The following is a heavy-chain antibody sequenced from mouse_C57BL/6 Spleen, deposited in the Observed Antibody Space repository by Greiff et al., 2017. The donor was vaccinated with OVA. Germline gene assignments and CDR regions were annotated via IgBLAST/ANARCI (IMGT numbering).Heavy chain of an antibody. J-gene: IGHJ3*01. Sequence: VQLQQPGPELVKSGASVKITCKASGYSFVDYNTNRVKQSNGKSLDRIGVTNSNYGTTSYNQKTMGKATLTVDQSSSTAYMQLNSLTSEDSAVYYCASYYNYGFAYWGQGTLVTVSA. CDR1: GYSFVDYN. D-gene: IGHD2-12*01. CDR3: ASYYNYGFAY. V-gene: IGHV1-39*01. CDR2: TNSNYGTT.